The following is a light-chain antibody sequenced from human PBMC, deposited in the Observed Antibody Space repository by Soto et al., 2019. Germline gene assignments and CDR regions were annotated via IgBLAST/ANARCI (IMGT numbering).Light chain of an antibody. CDR1: SSDVGAYDS. V-gene: IGLV2-14*03. J-gene: IGLJ1*01. CDR2: GVS. Sequence: QSVLTQPASVSGSPGQSIAISCTGTSSDVGAYDSVCWYQQHPGKAPKLIIFGVSNRPSGVSNRFSGHKSGNTASLTISGLQAEDEADYYCSSYTGDSSYVFGTGTKLTVL. CDR3: SSYTGDSSYV.